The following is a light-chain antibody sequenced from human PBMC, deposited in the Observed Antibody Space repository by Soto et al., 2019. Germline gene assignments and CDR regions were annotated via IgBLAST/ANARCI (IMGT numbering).Light chain of an antibody. CDR2: GAS. V-gene: IGKV3-15*01. CDR3: QQYNNWPRT. Sequence: LTQSLATLSLSKRVKAILSCRASRSVSSYLAWYRQKPGQAPRLLIYGASTRATGIPARFSGSGSGTEFTLTISSLQSEDFAVYYCQQYNNWPRTFGQGRLLEI. CDR1: RSVSSY. J-gene: IGKJ5*01.